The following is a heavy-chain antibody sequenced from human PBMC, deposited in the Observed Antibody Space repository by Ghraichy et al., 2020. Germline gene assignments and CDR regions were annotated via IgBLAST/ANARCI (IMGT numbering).Heavy chain of an antibody. CDR3: ARMAVLLWFGELDLGFDP. CDR2: INPNSGGT. Sequence: ASVKVSCKASGYTFTGYYMHWVRQAPGQGLEWMGWINPNSGGTNYAQKFQGRVTMTRDTSISTAYMELSRLRSDDTAVYYCARMAVLLWFGELDLGFDPWGQGTLVTVSS. V-gene: IGHV1-2*02. CDR1: GYTFTGYY. D-gene: IGHD3-10*01. J-gene: IGHJ5*02.